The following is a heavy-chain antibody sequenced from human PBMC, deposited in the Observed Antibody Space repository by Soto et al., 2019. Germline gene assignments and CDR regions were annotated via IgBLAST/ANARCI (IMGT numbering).Heavy chain of an antibody. J-gene: IGHJ4*02. CDR3: ARDLELRHGNISHLDD. CDR1: GGTFSSHV. Sequence: QVQLVQSGAEVKKPGSSVKVSCKASGGTFSSHVFNWVRQAPGQGLEWMGGIMPIIGTANYAQKFQGRVTITADESTSTAYMEQSSLRSEDTAVYYCARDLELRHGNISHLDDWGEGTLVTVSS. CDR2: IMPIIGTA. V-gene: IGHV1-69*01. D-gene: IGHD3-10*01.